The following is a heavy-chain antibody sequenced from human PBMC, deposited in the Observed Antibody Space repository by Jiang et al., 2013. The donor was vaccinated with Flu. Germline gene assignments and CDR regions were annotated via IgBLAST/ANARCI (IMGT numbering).Heavy chain of an antibody. CDR3: ARTPHHSITIFGVVPYYFDY. J-gene: IGHJ4*02. CDR1: GGSISSYY. Sequence: TCTVSGGSISSYYWSWIRQPHGKGLEWIGYIYYSGSTNYNPSLKSRVTISVDTSKNQFSLKLSSVTAADTAVYYCARTPHHSITIFGVVPYYFDYWGQGTLVTVSS. CDR2: IYYSGST. V-gene: IGHV4-59*08. D-gene: IGHD3-3*01.